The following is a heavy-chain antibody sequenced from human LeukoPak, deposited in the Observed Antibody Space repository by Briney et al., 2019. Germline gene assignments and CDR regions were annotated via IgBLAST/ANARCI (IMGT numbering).Heavy chain of an antibody. Sequence: PGGSLRLSCAASGFTFSSYGMHWVRQAPGKGLEWVAVISYDGSNKYYADSVKGRFTISRDNSKNTLYLQMNSLRAEDTAVYYCAKVAYSSSWYFDYWGQGTLVTLSS. CDR1: GFTFSSYG. V-gene: IGHV3-30*18. CDR2: ISYDGSNK. D-gene: IGHD6-13*01. CDR3: AKVAYSSSWYFDY. J-gene: IGHJ4*02.